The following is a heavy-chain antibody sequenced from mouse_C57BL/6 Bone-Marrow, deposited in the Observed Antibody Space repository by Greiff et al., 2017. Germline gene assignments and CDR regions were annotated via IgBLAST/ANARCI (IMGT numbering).Heavy chain of an antibody. Sequence: VQLQQSGAELVRPGASVTLSCKASGYTFTDYEMHWVKQTPVHGLEWIGAIDPETGGTAYNQKFKGKAILTADKSSSTAYMELRSLTSEDSAVYYCTRWFYYDYDTWFAYWGQGTLVTVSA. CDR2: IDPETGGT. D-gene: IGHD2-4*01. V-gene: IGHV1-15*01. CDR1: GYTFTDYE. CDR3: TRWFYYDYDTWFAY. J-gene: IGHJ3*01.